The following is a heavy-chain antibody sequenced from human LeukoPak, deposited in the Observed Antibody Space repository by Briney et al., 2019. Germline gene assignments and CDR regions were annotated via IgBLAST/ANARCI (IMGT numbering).Heavy chain of an antibody. CDR1: GGSISSYY. CDR3: ARDPFRPYCSSPY. J-gene: IGHJ4*02. Sequence: SETLSLTCTVSGGSISSYYWSWIRQPPGKGLEWIGRIYTSGSTNYNPSLKSRVTISVDTSKNQFSLKLSSVTAADTAVYYCARDPFRPYCSSPYWGQGTLVTVSS. V-gene: IGHV4-4*08. D-gene: IGHD6-6*01. CDR2: IYTSGST.